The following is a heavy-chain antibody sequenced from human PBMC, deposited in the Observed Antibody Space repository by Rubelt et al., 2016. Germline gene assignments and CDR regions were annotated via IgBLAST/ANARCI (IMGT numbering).Heavy chain of an antibody. Sequence: QVQLQQWGAGLLKPSETLSLTCAVYGGSFSGYYWSWIRQPPGKGLEWIGEINHSGSTNYNPSLKSRVTLSVDTCKNQFSLKLSSVTAADTAVYYCARAWPWVGMDVWGQGTTVTVSS. J-gene: IGHJ6*02. CDR1: GGSFSGYY. V-gene: IGHV4-34*01. CDR3: ARAWPWVGMDV. CDR2: INHSGST. D-gene: IGHD1-26*01.